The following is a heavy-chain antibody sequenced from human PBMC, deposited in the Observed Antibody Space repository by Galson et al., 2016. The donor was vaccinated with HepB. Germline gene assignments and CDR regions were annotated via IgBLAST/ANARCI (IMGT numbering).Heavy chain of an antibody. J-gene: IGHJ4*02. CDR2: IWYDGSNE. D-gene: IGHD1-20*01. CDR3: AKDEDPYKWNPLTLDY. CDR1: GFTFSSYG. Sequence: SLRLSCAASGFTFSSYGMHWVRQAPGKGLEWVAVIWYDGSNEHYEDSVKGRFTISRDNSKSTLYLQMNSLRAEDTAVYYCAKDEDPYKWNPLTLDYWGQGTLVTVSS. V-gene: IGHV3-33*06.